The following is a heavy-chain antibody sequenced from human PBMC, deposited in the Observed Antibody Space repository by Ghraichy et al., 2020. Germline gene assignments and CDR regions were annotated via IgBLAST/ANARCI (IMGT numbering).Heavy chain of an antibody. V-gene: IGHV3-23*01. CDR3: AKETGTDYYYAMDV. CDR1: GFTFSNYA. Sequence: GSLRLSCAASGFTFSNYAMNWVRQAPGKGLEWVSALSSNGGATYYADSVSGRFIISRDNSKNSLYLQMNSLRAEDPAVYYCAKETGTDYYYAMDVWGQGTTVTVSS. J-gene: IGHJ6*02. CDR2: LSSNGGAT. D-gene: IGHD3-9*01.